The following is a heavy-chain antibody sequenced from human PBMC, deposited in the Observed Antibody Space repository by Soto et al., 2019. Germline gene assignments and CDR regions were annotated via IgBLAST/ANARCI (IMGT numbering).Heavy chain of an antibody. D-gene: IGHD3-3*01. CDR2: INPSGGST. CDR1: EYTFTGYY. J-gene: IGHJ4*02. Sequence: ASVKVSCKSSEYTFTGYYIHWVRQAPGQGLEWMGLINPSGGSTSYAQKFQGRVTMTRDTSTSTVYMELSSLRSEDTAVYYCARCITIFGVVGYFDYWGQGTLVIGSS. CDR3: ARCITIFGVVGYFDY. V-gene: IGHV1-46*01.